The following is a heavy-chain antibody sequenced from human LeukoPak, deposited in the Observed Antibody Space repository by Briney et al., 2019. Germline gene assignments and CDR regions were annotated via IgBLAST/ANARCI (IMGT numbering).Heavy chain of an antibody. J-gene: IGHJ4*02. Sequence: ASVKVSCTASGGTFSSYAISWVRQAPGQGLEWMGRIIPILGIANYAQKFQGRVTITADKSTTTAYMELSSLRSEDTAVYYCASLPPPGWLQPTFDYWGQGTLVTVSS. V-gene: IGHV1-69*04. CDR1: GGTFSSYA. D-gene: IGHD5-24*01. CDR3: ASLPPPGWLQPTFDY. CDR2: IIPILGIA.